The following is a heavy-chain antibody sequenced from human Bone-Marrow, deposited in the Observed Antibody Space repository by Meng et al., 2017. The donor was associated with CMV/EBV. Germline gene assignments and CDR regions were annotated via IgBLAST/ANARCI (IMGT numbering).Heavy chain of an antibody. CDR2: TYYRSKWYN. J-gene: IGHJ6*02. Sequence: SETLSLTCAISGDRVASNSTAWNWIRQSPSRGLEWLGRTYYRSKWYNDYAVSVKSRITINPDTSKNQFSLQLNSVTPEDTAVYYCARELPHPTYYYYGMAVWGPGPTVTVSS. V-gene: IGHV6-1*01. CDR3: ARELPHPTYYYYGMAV. D-gene: IGHD1-26*01. CDR1: GDRVASNSTA.